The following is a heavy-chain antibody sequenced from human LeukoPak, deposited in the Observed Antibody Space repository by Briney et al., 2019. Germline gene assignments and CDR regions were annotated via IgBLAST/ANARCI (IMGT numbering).Heavy chain of an antibody. CDR2: IWYDGGNR. Sequence: PGGSLRLSCAASGFTFSSYGMHWVRQAPGKGLEWVAVIWYDGGNRYYADSVKGRFTISRDNSKNTLYLQMNSLRAEDTAVYYCARGGGSSSWYTWLDYWGQGTLVTVSS. J-gene: IGHJ4*02. CDR1: GFTFSSYG. CDR3: ARGGGSSSWYTWLDY. V-gene: IGHV3-33*01. D-gene: IGHD6-13*01.